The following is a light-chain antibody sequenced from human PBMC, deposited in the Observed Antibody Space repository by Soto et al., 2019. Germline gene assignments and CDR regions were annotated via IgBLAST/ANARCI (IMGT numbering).Light chain of an antibody. Sequence: QSALTQPRLVSGSPGQSVTISCTGTSSDVGEYDYVSWYQHHPGKAPKLMIYDVSQRPSGVPDRFSGSKSGSTASLTISGLQAEDEADYYCCSYAGSRVFGGGTKLTVL. V-gene: IGLV2-11*01. CDR1: SSDVGEYDY. CDR3: CSYAGSRV. J-gene: IGLJ3*02. CDR2: DVS.